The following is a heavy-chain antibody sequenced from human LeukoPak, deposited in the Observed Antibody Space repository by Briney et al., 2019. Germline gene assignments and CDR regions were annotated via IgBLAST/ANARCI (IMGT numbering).Heavy chain of an antibody. CDR2: IIPVFGTT. CDR3: ARGPSDYYQSARNRFFDY. D-gene: IGHD3-10*01. V-gene: IGHV1-69*01. Sequence: SVKVSCKTSGGTFSSSAITWVRQAPGQGLEWLGGIIPVFGTTNYAQKFQGRLTVTADESATTAYMELSSLKSEDTAIYYCARGPSDYYQSARNRFFDYWGQGTLVTVSS. J-gene: IGHJ4*02. CDR1: GGTFSSSA.